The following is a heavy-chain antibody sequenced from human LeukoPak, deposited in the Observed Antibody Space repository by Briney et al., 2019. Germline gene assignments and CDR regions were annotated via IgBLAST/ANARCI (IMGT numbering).Heavy chain of an antibody. CDR3: ARDAHCSSTSCYVNYYYYYYVDV. D-gene: IGHD2-2*01. Sequence: GGSLRLSCAASGFTFSSYRMNCVLRSRGKRGEGFSSISSSSSYIYYADSVKGRFTISRDNANNSLYLQMNSLSAEDTAVYYCARDAHCSSTSCYVNYYYYYYVDVWGKGTTVTVSS. J-gene: IGHJ6*03. CDR2: ISSSSSYI. CDR1: GFTFSSYR. V-gene: IGHV3-21*01.